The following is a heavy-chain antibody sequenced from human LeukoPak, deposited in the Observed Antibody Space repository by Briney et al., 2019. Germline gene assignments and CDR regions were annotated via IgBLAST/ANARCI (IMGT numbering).Heavy chain of an antibody. CDR3: ASYYYDSSGYLPYYYYMDV. V-gene: IGHV4-59*01. Sequence: SETLSLTCTVSGGSISSYYWSWIRQPPGKGLEWIGYIYYSGSTNYNPSLKSRVTISVDTSKNQFSLKLSSVTAADTAVYYCASYYYDSSGYLPYYYYMDVWGKGTTVTVSS. CDR1: GGSISSYY. J-gene: IGHJ6*03. D-gene: IGHD3-22*01. CDR2: IYYSGST.